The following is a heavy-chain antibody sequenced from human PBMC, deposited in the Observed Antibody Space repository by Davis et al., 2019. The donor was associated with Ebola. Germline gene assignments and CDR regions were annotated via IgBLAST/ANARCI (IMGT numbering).Heavy chain of an antibody. CDR1: GFTFSSYE. V-gene: IGHV3-48*03. J-gene: IGHJ6*02. CDR2: ISSSGSTI. CDR3: ARDIAVAVYYYGMDV. Sequence: GESLKISCAASGFTFSSYEMNWVRQAPGKGLEWVSYISSSGSTIYYADSVKGRFTISRDNAKNTLYLQMNSLRAEDTAVYYCARDIAVAVYYYGMDVWGQGTTVTVSS. D-gene: IGHD6-19*01.